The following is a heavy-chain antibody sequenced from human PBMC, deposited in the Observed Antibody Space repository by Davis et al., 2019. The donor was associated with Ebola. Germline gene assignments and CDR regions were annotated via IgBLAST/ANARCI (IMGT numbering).Heavy chain of an antibody. CDR2: ISRSGSTL. CDR3: ARGSSQSHGHRGCMEV. D-gene: IGHD6-25*01. CDR1: GFTFSDYY. J-gene: IGHJ6*02. V-gene: IGHV3-11*04. Sequence: GESLKISCAASGFTFSDYYMSWIRQAPGKVLEWVSYISRSGSTLYHADSVKGRFTISRDNSKNTLYLQMSSLRVDDTAVYYCARGSSQSHGHRGCMEVWGQGTTVTVSS.